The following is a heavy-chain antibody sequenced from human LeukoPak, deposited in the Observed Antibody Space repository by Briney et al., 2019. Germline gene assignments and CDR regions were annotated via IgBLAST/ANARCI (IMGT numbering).Heavy chain of an antibody. CDR1: GFTVSSYA. J-gene: IGHJ3*02. CDR2: ISGSGGST. D-gene: IGHD2-21*02. Sequence: SGGFLRLSCAASGFTVSSYAMSWVRQAPGKGLEWVSAISGSGGSTYYADSVKGRFTISRDNSKNTLYLQMNSLRAEDTAVYYCAKYQREHIVVVTAPLDAFDIWGQGTMVTVSS. CDR3: AKYQREHIVVVTAPLDAFDI. V-gene: IGHV3-23*01.